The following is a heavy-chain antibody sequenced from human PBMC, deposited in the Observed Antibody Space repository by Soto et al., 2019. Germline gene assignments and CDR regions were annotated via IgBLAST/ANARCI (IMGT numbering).Heavy chain of an antibody. CDR2: ISAYNGNT. CDR3: ARPGTFEYSSLGLEYYFDY. J-gene: IGHJ4*02. CDR1: GYTFTSYG. D-gene: IGHD6-6*01. V-gene: IGHV1-18*04. Sequence: QVQLVQSGAEVKKPGASVKVSCKASGYTFTSYGISWVRQAPGQGLEWMGWISAYNGNTNYAQKLQGRVTMTTDTPTSTAYMERRSLRSDDTAVYYCARPGTFEYSSLGLEYYFDYWGQGTLVTVSS.